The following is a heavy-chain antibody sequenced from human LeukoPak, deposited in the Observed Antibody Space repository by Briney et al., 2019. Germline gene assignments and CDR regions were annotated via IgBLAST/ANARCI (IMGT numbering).Heavy chain of an antibody. CDR2: ISSSGSTI. V-gene: IGHV3-11*01. CDR3: ARATGYCSSTSCYPFDY. Sequence: GGSLRLSCAASGFTFSDYYMSWIRQAPGKGLEWVSYISSSGSTIYYADSVKGRFTISRDNAKNSLYLQMNSLRAEDTAVYYCARATGYCSSTSCYPFDYWGQGTLVTVSS. D-gene: IGHD2-2*01. CDR1: GFTFSDYY. J-gene: IGHJ4*02.